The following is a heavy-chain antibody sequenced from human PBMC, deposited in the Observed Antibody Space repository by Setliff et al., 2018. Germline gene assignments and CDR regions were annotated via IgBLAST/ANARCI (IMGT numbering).Heavy chain of an antibody. J-gene: IGHJ6*02. CDR3: ARSEGSSWLSSYYYYYGMDV. V-gene: IGHV1-18*01. CDR1: GYTFTTYG. CDR2: ISAYNGNT. D-gene: IGHD6-13*01. Sequence: ASVKVSCKASGYTFTTYGISWARRAPGQGLEWMGWISAYNGNTNYAQKLQGRVTMTTDTSTSTAYMELRSLRSDDTAVYYCARSEGSSWLSSYYYYYGMDVWGQGTTVTVSS.